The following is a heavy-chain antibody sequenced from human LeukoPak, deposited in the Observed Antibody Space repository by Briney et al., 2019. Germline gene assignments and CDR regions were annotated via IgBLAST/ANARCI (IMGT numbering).Heavy chain of an antibody. Sequence: ASVKVSCMPSGSTFTDYYMHWVRQAPGEGFEWMGWINPNDGDTNYAQKFQGRVTMTRDTSISTAHMEVSRLRSDDTAVYYCARANFLYCSSSTCLFDYWGQGTLVTVSS. CDR3: ARANFLYCSSSTCLFDY. CDR2: INPNDGDT. V-gene: IGHV1-2*02. CDR1: GSTFTDYY. D-gene: IGHD2-2*01. J-gene: IGHJ4*02.